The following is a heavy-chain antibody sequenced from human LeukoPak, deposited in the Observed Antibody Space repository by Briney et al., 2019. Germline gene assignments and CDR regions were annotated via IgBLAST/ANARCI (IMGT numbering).Heavy chain of an antibody. Sequence: SETLSLTCAVYGGSFSGYYWSWIRQPPGKGLEWIGEINHSGSTNYNPSLKSRVTISVDTSKNQFSLKLSSVTAADTAVYYCARVNWYYFGYWGQGTLVTVSS. J-gene: IGHJ4*02. V-gene: IGHV4-34*01. D-gene: IGHD1-1*01. CDR2: INHSGST. CDR3: ARVNWYYFGY. CDR1: GGSFSGYY.